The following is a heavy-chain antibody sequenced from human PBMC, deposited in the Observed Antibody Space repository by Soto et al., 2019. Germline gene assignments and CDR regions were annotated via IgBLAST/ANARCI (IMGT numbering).Heavy chain of an antibody. CDR1: GDSINSDKYY. CDR3: ARVERGTVTTVVDAFDI. D-gene: IGHD1-1*01. J-gene: IGHJ3*02. Sequence: SETLSLTCSVSGDSINSDKYYWGWIRQPPGKGLEWIGSIYYRGNTYYNPSLQTRVTISLDTSKSQFSLRLSSVTAADTALYFCARVERGTVTTVVDAFDIWGPGTMVTVSS. V-gene: IGHV4-39*01. CDR2: IYYRGNT.